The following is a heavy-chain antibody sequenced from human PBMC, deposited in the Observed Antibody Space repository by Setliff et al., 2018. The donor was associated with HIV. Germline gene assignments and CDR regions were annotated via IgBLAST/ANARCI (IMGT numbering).Heavy chain of an antibody. J-gene: IGHJ3*01. Sequence: SETLSLTCTVLGGFGGNFYWSWIRQPPERGLEWVGYIHLDGRTYYNPSLESRLTISTDRPNNLFSMRLTSVTAADTAMYFCARQSIPLFHSFDFWAQGTMVTVSS. CDR3: ARQSIPLFHSFDF. V-gene: IGHV4-59*08. CDR1: GGFGGNFY. CDR2: IHLDGRT.